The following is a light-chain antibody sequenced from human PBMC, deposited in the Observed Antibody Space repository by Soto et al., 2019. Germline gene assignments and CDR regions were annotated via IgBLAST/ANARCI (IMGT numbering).Light chain of an antibody. CDR3: QQTYSTLSIT. J-gene: IGKJ5*01. Sequence: DIQMTQSPCSLSASVGDRVTITCRASESIARHLNWYQQKPGKAPKILIYAASSLQNGVPSRFRGGGSGTDFTLTINNRQPEDFATYYCQQTYSTLSITFGQGTRLEI. CDR2: AAS. CDR1: ESIARH. V-gene: IGKV1-39*01.